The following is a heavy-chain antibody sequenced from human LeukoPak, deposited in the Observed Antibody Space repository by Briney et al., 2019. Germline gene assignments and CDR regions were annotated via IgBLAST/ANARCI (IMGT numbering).Heavy chain of an antibody. J-gene: IGHJ3*02. Sequence: GGSLRLSCAASGFTFSTYGMHWVRQAPGKGLEWVADIWYDGSNKYYEDSVKGRLTISRDNSKNTLFLQMNSLRAEDTAVYYCARDKLTGNAFDIWGQGTMVTVSS. CDR1: GFTFSTYG. D-gene: IGHD3-10*01. V-gene: IGHV3-33*01. CDR3: ARDKLTGNAFDI. CDR2: IWYDGSNK.